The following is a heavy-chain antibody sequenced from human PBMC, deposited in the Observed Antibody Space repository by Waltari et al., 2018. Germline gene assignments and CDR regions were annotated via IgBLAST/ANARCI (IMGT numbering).Heavy chain of an antibody. CDR3: AKPPMTTVTTMVFGY. CDR2: ISGSGGST. J-gene: IGHJ4*02. Sequence: EVQLLESGGGLVQPGGSMRLSCAASGFTFSSYPLSWFRQGPGKGLEWVSAISGSGGSTYYADSVKGRFTISRDNSKNTLYLQMNSLRAEDTAVYYCAKPPMTTVTTMVFGYWGQGTLVTVSS. V-gene: IGHV3-23*01. CDR1: GFTFSSYP. D-gene: IGHD4-17*01.